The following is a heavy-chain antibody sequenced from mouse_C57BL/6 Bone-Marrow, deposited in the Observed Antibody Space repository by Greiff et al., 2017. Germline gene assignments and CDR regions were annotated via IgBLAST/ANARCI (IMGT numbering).Heavy chain of an antibody. CDR2: IDPANGNT. CDR3: ARGTVVPNCFDY. J-gene: IGHJ2*01. V-gene: IGHV14-3*01. CDR1: GFNIKNTY. D-gene: IGHD1-1*01. Sequence: EVKLVESVAELVRPGASVTLSCTASGFNIKNTYMHWVKQRPDQGLEWIGRIDPANGNTKYAPNVQGKATISVDTASNTAYLQLSSLTSEDTAIYYCARGTVVPNCFDYWGQGTTLTVSA.